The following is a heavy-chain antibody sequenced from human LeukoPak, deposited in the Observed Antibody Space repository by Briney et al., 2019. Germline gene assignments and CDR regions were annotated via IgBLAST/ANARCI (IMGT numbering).Heavy chain of an antibody. CDR3: ARDISIWVLGDV. J-gene: IGHJ6*04. Sequence: ASVKVSCKASGYTFTGYYMHWVRQAPGQGLEWMGWINPNSGGTNYAQKFQGRVTMTRDTSISTAYMELSRLRSDDTAVYYCARDISIWVLGDVWGKGTTVTVSS. CDR1: GYTFTGYY. V-gene: IGHV1-2*02. D-gene: IGHD3-3*02. CDR2: INPNSGGT.